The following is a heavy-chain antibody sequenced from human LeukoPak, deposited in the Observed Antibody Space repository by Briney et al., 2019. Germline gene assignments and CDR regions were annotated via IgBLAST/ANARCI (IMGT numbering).Heavy chain of an antibody. J-gene: IGHJ4*02. V-gene: IGHV3-23*01. Sequence: GGSLRLSCAASGFTFSSYAMSWVSQAPGKGLEWVSAISGSGGSTYYADSVKGRFTISRDNSKNTLYLQMNSLRAEDTAVYYCAKDPYDFWSGFDYWGQGTLVTVSS. CDR3: AKDPYDFWSGFDY. CDR1: GFTFSSYA. CDR2: ISGSGGST. D-gene: IGHD3-3*01.